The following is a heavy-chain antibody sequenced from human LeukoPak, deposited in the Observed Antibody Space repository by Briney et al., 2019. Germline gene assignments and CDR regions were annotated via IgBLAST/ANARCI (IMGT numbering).Heavy chain of an antibody. D-gene: IGHD6-13*01. J-gene: IGHJ4*02. CDR1: GFTFSSYS. CDR3: AKEHMAAAVYYFDY. V-gene: IGHV3-48*04. Sequence: SGGSLRLSCAASGFTFSSYSMNWVRQAPGKGLEWGSYISSSSSTIYYADSVKGRFTNSRDNAKNTLYLQMNSLRAEDTALYYRAKEHMAAAVYYFDYWGQGTLVTVSS. CDR2: ISSSSSTI.